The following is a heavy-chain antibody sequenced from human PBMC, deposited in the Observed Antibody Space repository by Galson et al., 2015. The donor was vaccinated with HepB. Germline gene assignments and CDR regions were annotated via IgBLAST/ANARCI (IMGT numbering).Heavy chain of an antibody. CDR1: GFAFSHYG. Sequence: SLRLSCAASGFAFSHYGMHWVRQAPGKGLEWVAIISYDGSNEYYADSVKGRFTISRDNSKNSLYLQMNSLRAEDTAVYYCAREMRELLTFDYWGQGTLVTVSS. J-gene: IGHJ4*02. CDR3: AREMRELLTFDY. D-gene: IGHD1-26*01. V-gene: IGHV3-30*03. CDR2: ISYDGSNE.